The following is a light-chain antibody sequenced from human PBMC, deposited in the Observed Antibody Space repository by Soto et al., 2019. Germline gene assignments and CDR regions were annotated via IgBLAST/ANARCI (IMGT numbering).Light chain of an antibody. CDR1: SSNIGAGYN. Sequence: QSVLTQPPSVSGAPGQRVTISCTGTSSNIGAGYNVHWYQQVPGTAPKLLIYGDSNRPSGVPDRFSGSKSGTSASLAITGLQHEDEADYYCQSYDSSLSGWLFGGGTKLTVL. CDR2: GDS. J-gene: IGLJ3*02. V-gene: IGLV1-40*01. CDR3: QSYDSSLSGWL.